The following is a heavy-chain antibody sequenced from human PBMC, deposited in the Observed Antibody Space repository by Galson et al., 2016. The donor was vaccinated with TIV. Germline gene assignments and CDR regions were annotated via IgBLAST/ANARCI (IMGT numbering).Heavy chain of an antibody. D-gene: IGHD4-17*01. V-gene: IGHV3-30*18. CDR3: AKDPRLYGDYFLHYFDY. J-gene: IGHJ4*02. Sequence: SLRLSCAASGFTFSDYGMHWVRQAPGKGLEWVAVISYDGSDQYYAGSVKGRFTISRDNSKNTLYLQMNSLRGDDTAMYYCAKDPRLYGDYFLHYFDYWGQGTLVTVSS. CDR2: ISYDGSDQ. CDR1: GFTFSDYG.